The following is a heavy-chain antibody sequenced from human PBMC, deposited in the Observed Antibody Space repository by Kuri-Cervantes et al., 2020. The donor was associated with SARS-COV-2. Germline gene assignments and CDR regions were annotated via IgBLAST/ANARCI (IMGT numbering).Heavy chain of an antibody. CDR2: IWYDGSNK. V-gene: IGHV3-33*08. CDR3: AREEDSSSWWGELGPFDY. CDR1: GFTFSSYG. J-gene: IGHJ4*02. Sequence: GGSLRPSCAASGFTFSSYGMHWVRQAPGKGLEWVAVIWYDGSNKYYADSVKGRFTISRDNSKNTLYVQMNSLRAEDTAVYYCAREEDSSSWWGELGPFDYWGQGTLVTVSS. D-gene: IGHD6-13*01.